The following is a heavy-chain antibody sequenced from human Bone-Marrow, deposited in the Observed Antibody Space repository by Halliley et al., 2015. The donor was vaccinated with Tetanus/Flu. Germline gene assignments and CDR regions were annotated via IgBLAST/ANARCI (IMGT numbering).Heavy chain of an antibody. CDR3: ARGDDVWGNPGP. Sequence: TLSLTCTVSGDSINSYYWSWIRQPPGKGLEWIGHIYHSGSTNYNPSLKSRVTISVDTSKNQFSLWLTSVTAADTGVYYCARGDDVWGNPGPWGQGTLVTVSS. CDR2: IYHSGST. V-gene: IGHV4-59*01. J-gene: IGHJ5*02. CDR1: GDSINSYY. D-gene: IGHD3-16*01.